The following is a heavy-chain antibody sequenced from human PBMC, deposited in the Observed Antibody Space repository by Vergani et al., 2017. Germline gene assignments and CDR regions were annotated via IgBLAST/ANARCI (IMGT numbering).Heavy chain of an antibody. CDR1: GYTFTGYY. CDR2: INPNSGGT. V-gene: IGHV1-2*02. J-gene: IGHJ4*02. Sequence: QVQLVQSGAEVKKPGASVKVSCKASGYTFTGYYMHWVRQAPGQGLEWMGWINPNSGGTNYAQKLQGRVTMTTNTSTSTAYMELRSLRSDDTAVDYCARRVDTVTTWELDYWGQGTLVTVSS. CDR3: ARRVDTVTTWELDY. D-gene: IGHD4-11*01.